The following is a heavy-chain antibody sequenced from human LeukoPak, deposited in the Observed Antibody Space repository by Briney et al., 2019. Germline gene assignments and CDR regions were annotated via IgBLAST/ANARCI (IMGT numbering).Heavy chain of an antibody. V-gene: IGHV3-11*04. J-gene: IGHJ6*03. Sequence: GGSLRLSCEGSGFTLSNYAMSWVRQAPGKGLEWVSYISGSGTTIFYADSVKGRFTISRDSAKNSLYLQMNSLRAEDTAVYYCARREGYCTSTSCYNGFMDVWGKGTTVTVSS. CDR3: ARREGYCTSTSCYNGFMDV. CDR2: ISGSGTTI. D-gene: IGHD2-2*02. CDR1: GFTLSNYA.